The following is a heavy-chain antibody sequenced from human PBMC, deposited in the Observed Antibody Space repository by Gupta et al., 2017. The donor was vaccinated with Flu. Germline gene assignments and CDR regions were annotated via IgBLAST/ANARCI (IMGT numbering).Heavy chain of an antibody. D-gene: IGHD1-26*01. Sequence: QVHLVESGGGVVQPGRSLRLSCAASGFTFNTYGMHWVLQAPGKGLEWVAVISYDGSKKYYGDSVKGRFTISRDNSKNTLYLQMNSLRAEDTAVYYCANSFGLVGATSGYYGMDAWGQGTTVTVSS. J-gene: IGHJ6*02. CDR2: ISYDGSKK. V-gene: IGHV3-30*18. CDR3: ANSFGLVGATSGYYGMDA. CDR1: GFTFNTYG.